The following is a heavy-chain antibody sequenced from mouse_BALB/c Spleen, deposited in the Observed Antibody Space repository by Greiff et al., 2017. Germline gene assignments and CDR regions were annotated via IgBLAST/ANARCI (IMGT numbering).Heavy chain of an antibody. CDR2: ISDGGSYT. Sequence: EVKVVESGGGLVKPGGSLKLSCAASGFTFSDYYMYWVRQTPEKRLEWVATISDGGSYTYYPDSVKGRFTISRDNAKNNLYLQMSSLKSEDTAMYYCARGWYDYYAMDYWGQGTSVTVSS. CDR1: GFTFSDYY. CDR3: ARGWYDYYAMDY. D-gene: IGHD1-1*02. V-gene: IGHV5-4*02. J-gene: IGHJ4*01.